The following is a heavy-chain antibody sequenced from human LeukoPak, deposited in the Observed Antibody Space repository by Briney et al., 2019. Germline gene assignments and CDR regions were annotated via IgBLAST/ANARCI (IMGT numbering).Heavy chain of an antibody. CDR2: IRYDGSNK. CDR3: AKADGYSSSWYPFDY. CDR1: GFTFSSYE. Sequence: GGSLRLSCAASGFTFSSYEMNWVRQAPGKGLEWVAFIRYDGSNKYYADSVKGRFTISRDNSKNTLYLQMNSLRAEDTAVYYCAKADGYSSSWYPFDYWGQGTLVTVSS. V-gene: IGHV3-30*02. J-gene: IGHJ4*02. D-gene: IGHD6-13*01.